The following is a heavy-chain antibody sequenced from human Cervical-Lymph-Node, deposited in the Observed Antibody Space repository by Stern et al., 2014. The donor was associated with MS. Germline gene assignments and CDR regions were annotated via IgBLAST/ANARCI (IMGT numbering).Heavy chain of an antibody. CDR1: GFSFGTSW. Sequence: EVQLVESGGGLVQPGGSLRLSCVASGFSFGTSWMSWVRQPPGRGLEWVANIRHDGYDKFYVDSVKGRFTISRDNARNSLYLQMNSLTVADTAVYYCARDRRAFLDYWGQGTHVAVSS. J-gene: IGHJ4*02. CDR3: ARDRRAFLDY. CDR2: IRHDGYDK. V-gene: IGHV3-7*01. D-gene: IGHD2/OR15-2a*01.